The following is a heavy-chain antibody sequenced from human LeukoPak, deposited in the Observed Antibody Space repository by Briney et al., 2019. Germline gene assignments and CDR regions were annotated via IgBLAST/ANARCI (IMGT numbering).Heavy chain of an antibody. CDR2: ISSGGDTI. CDR1: GFTFSSYE. Sequence: GGSLRLSYAAAGFTFSSYEMNWVREAPGKGLEWVSYISSGGDTIHYADSVKGRFTISRDNAKNSLYLQMNSLRGEDTAVYYCVRDGGTRLKYSYGYGDSWGQGTLVTVSS. V-gene: IGHV3-48*03. J-gene: IGHJ4*02. CDR3: VRDGGTRLKYSYGYGDS. D-gene: IGHD5-18*01.